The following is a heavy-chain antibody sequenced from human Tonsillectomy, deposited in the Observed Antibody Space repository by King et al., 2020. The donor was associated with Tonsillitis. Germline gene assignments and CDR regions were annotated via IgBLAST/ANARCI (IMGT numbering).Heavy chain of an antibody. CDR2: INTRGGST. V-gene: IGHV1-46*01. CDR1: GYTFISYH. Sequence: VQLVESGAEVKKPGASVKVSCKASGYTFISYHMHWVRQAPEQGREWRGIINTRGGSTSYAQKFQGRVTTTRDTSTSTVYMELSSLRPVDTAVYYCAGGLGGDTAMAHTTLDYWGQGTLVTVSS. CDR3: AGGLGGDTAMAHTTLDY. J-gene: IGHJ4*02. D-gene: IGHD5-18*01.